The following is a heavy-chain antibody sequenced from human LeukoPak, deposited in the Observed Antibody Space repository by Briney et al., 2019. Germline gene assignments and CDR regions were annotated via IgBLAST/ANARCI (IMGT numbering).Heavy chain of an antibody. CDR2: IYPGDSDT. V-gene: IGHV5-51*01. CDR1: GYTFTSYG. Sequence: KVSCKASGYTFTSYGISWVRQMPGKGLEWMGIIYPGDSDTRYSPSFQGQVTISADKSISTAYLQWSSLKASDTAMYYCARATYYYDSSGYNAFDIWGQGTMVTVSS. CDR3: ARATYYYDSSGYNAFDI. D-gene: IGHD3-22*01. J-gene: IGHJ3*02.